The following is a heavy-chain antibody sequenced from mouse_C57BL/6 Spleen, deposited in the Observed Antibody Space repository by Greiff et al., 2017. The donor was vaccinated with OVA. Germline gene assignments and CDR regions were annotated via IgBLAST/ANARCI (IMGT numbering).Heavy chain of an antibody. D-gene: IGHD3-3*01. Sequence: EVMLVESGAELVRPGASVKLSCTASGFNIKDDYMHWVKQRPEQGLEWIGWIDPENGDTEYASTFQGTATITAYTSSNTAYLQLSSLTSEDTAVYYCTLWDRYAMDYWGQGTSVTVSS. CDR3: TLWDRYAMDY. CDR2: IDPENGDT. V-gene: IGHV14-4*01. CDR1: GFNIKDDY. J-gene: IGHJ4*01.